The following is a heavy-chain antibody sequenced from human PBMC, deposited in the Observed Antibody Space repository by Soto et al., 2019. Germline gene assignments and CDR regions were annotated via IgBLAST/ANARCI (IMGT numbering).Heavy chain of an antibody. Sequence: GVLRLSCAASEFTFSTHAMTWVRQAPGKGLEWVSSISGSGGSTYYADSVKGRFTISRDNSKNTLYLQMNSLRAEDAAVYSCAKAGYCVSTSCYFPFDYWGQGTLVTVSS. CDR3: AKAGYCVSTSCYFPFDY. CDR1: EFTFSTHA. J-gene: IGHJ4*02. CDR2: ISGSGGST. V-gene: IGHV3-23*01. D-gene: IGHD2-2*01.